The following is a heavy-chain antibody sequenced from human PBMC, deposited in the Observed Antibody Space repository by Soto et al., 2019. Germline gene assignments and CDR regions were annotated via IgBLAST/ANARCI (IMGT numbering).Heavy chain of an antibody. CDR2: MNPNSGNT. D-gene: IGHD6-6*01. CDR3: AREKGSSGFDP. Sequence: ASVKVSCKASGYTFTSYDINWLRQATGQGLEWMGWMNPNSGNTGYAQKFQGRATMTRNTSISTAYMELSSLRSEDTAVYYCAREKGSSGFDPWGQGTLVTVSS. V-gene: IGHV1-8*01. J-gene: IGHJ5*02. CDR1: GYTFTSYD.